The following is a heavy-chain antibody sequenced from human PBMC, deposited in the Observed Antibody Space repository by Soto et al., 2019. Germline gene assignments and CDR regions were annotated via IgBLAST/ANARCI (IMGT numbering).Heavy chain of an antibody. CDR2: ISGSGGST. J-gene: IGHJ6*02. D-gene: IGHD4-17*01. CDR3: AKDPMTTGLYYYYGMDV. Sequence: PGGSLRLSCAASGFTFSSDAMSWVRQAPGKGQEWVSAISGSGGSTYYADSVKGRFTISRDNSKNTLYLQMNSLRAEDTAVYYCAKDPMTTGLYYYYGMDVWGQGTTVTVSS. CDR1: GFTFSSDA. V-gene: IGHV3-23*01.